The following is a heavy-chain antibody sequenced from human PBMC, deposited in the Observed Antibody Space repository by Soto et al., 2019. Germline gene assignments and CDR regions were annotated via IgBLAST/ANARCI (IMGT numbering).Heavy chain of an antibody. CDR1: GYTFTSYY. Sequence: QVQLVQSGAEVKKPGASVKVSCKASGYTFTSYYMHWVRQAPGQGLEWMGRINPSGGSTTYAQKFQGRVTMTRDTSTSTLYMELSSLRSEDTAVYYCARDAKYYDSSGYNWCDPWGQGTLVTVSS. V-gene: IGHV1-46*01. CDR3: ARDAKYYDSSGYNWCDP. J-gene: IGHJ5*02. CDR2: INPSGGST. D-gene: IGHD3-22*01.